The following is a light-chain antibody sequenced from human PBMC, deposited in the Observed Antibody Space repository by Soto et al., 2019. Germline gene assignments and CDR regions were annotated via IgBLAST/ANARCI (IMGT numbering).Light chain of an antibody. Sequence: AIQVTQSPSSLSASVGVRVTITCRASQNIRGALAWYQQKPGKAPKLLIYDVYTVQSGVPSRFSGRGSETAFPLSITSLQPEDFATYYSQQFNIYPITFGPGTRLDI. CDR1: QNIRGA. CDR3: QQFNIYPIT. CDR2: DVY. J-gene: IGKJ5*01. V-gene: IGKV1-13*02.